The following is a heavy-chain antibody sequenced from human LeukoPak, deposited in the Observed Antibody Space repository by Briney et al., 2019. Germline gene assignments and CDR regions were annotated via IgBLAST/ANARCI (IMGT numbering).Heavy chain of an antibody. CDR2: IYHSGTT. Sequence: SETLSLTCTVSGGSGISGSYYWSWIRQPPGKGVEWIGYIYHSGTTKYNPSLKSRVTIAIDTSKNQFSLKVRSVTAADTAVYFCARGTPLYSSDWYVNWFDPWGQGTLVTVSS. J-gene: IGHJ5*02. CDR3: ARGTPLYSSDWYVNWFDP. V-gene: IGHV4-61*01. D-gene: IGHD6-19*01. CDR1: GGSGISGSYY.